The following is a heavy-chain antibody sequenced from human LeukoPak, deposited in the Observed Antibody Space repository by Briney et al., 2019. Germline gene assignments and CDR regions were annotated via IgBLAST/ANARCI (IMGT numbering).Heavy chain of an antibody. V-gene: IGHV3-30*18. CDR1: GFTFSDYY. J-gene: IGHJ4*02. CDR2: ISYDGSNK. D-gene: IGHD3-10*01. Sequence: GGSLRLSCAASGFTFSDYYMSWIRQAPGKGLEWVALISYDGSNKYYADSVKGRFTISRDNSKSTLYLQMNSLRAEDTAVFYCAKDRDGSGTYYPYYFDYWGQGTLVTVSS. CDR3: AKDRDGSGTYYPYYFDY.